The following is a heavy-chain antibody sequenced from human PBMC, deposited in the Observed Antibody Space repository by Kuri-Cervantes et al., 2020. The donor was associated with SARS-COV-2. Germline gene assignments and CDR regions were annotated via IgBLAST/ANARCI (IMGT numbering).Heavy chain of an antibody. V-gene: IGHV3-23*01. CDR2: ISGSGGST. Sequence: GGSLRLSCAASGFTFSSYAMSWVRQAPGKGLERVSTISGSGGSTYYADSVKGRFTISRDNSKNTLYLQMNSLRAEDTAVYYCAKEGGSYLYYYYYGMDVWGQGTTVTVSS. CDR3: AKEGGSYLYYYYYGMDV. CDR1: GFTFSSYA. D-gene: IGHD1-26*01. J-gene: IGHJ6*02.